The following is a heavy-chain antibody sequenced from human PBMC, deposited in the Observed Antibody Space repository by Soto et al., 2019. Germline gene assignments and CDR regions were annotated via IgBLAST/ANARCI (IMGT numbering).Heavy chain of an antibody. J-gene: IGHJ4*02. CDR3: ARGNYYDSSGYSYYFDY. D-gene: IGHD3-22*01. Sequence: PSETLSLTCTVSGGSISSGGYYWSWIRQHPGKGLEWIGYIYYSGSTYYNPSLKSRVTISVDTSKNQFSLKLSSVTAADTAVYYCARGNYYDSSGYSYYFDYWGQGTLVTVSS. CDR1: GGSISSGGYY. CDR2: IYYSGST. V-gene: IGHV4-31*03.